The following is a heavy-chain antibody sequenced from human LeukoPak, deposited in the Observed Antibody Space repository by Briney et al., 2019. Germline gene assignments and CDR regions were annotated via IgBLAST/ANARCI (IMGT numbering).Heavy chain of an antibody. J-gene: IGHJ4*02. D-gene: IGHD3-10*01. CDR1: GGSFSGYY. V-gene: IGHV4-34*01. CDR2: INHSGST. CDR3: ARESNTYYYGSGSYHDY. Sequence: SETLSLTCAVYGGSFSGYYWSWIRQPPGKGLEWIGEINHSGSTNYNPSLKSRVTISVDTSKNQFSLKLSSVTAADTAVYYCARESNTYYYGSGSYHDYWGQGTLVTVSS.